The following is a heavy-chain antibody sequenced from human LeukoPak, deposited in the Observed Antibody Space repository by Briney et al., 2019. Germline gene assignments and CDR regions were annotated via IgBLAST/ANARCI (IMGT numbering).Heavy chain of an antibody. CDR2: IYPGDSDT. V-gene: IGHV5-51*01. CDR3: ARHYYDSGSYYPLGY. Sequence: GESLKISCKGSGYSFTSYWIGWVRQMPGKGLEWMGIIYPGDSDTRYSPSFQGQVTISADKSISTAYLQWSSLKASDTAMYYCARHYYDSGSYYPLGYWGQGTLVTVSS. D-gene: IGHD3-10*01. J-gene: IGHJ4*02. CDR1: GYSFTSYW.